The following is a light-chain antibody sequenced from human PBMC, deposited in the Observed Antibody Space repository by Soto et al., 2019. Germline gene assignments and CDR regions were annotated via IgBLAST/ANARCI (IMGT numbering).Light chain of an antibody. CDR1: TSDVGSYNF. V-gene: IGLV2-23*01. J-gene: IGLJ1*01. Sequence: QAVLTQPASVSGSPGQSITISCTGTTSDVGSYNFVSWYQQHPGRAPKLIIYEGVKRPSGVSTRFSGSKSGNTASLSISGLQAEDEADYSCCSYAGSVTVVFGTGTKLTVL. CDR2: EGV. CDR3: CSYAGSVTVV.